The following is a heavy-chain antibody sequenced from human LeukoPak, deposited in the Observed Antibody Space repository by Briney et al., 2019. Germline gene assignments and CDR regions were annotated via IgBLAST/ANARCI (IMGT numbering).Heavy chain of an antibody. D-gene: IGHD4-23*01. Sequence: GGSLRLSCAASGFTFSIYGMNWVRQAPGKGLEWVSGITPSGGTTYYTDSVKGRFTISRDNSKNTVYLQMNSLRADDTAVYYCARSMSTVAHFFFDYWGQGTLVTVSS. V-gene: IGHV3-23*01. CDR3: ARSMSTVAHFFFDY. CDR2: ITPSGGTT. J-gene: IGHJ4*02. CDR1: GFTFSIYG.